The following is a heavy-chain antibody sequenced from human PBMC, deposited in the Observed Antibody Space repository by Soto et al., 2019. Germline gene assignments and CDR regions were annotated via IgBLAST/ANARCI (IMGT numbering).Heavy chain of an antibody. V-gene: IGHV4-59*01. D-gene: IGHD6-13*01. Sequence: SETLSLTCTVSGGSISSYYWSWIRQPPGKGLEWIGYIYYSGSTNYNPSLKSRVTISVDTSKNQFSLKLSSVTAADTAVYYCARDNPGAAAGAGLDYWGQGTLV. CDR3: ARDNPGAAAGAGLDY. J-gene: IGHJ4*02. CDR1: GGSISSYY. CDR2: IYYSGST.